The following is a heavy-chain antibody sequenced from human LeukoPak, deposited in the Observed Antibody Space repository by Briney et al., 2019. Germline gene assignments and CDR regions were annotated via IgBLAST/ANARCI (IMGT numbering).Heavy chain of an antibody. V-gene: IGHV3-23*01. D-gene: IGHD3-3*01. CDR1: GFTFRNYG. CDR3: AKDFWSGYHSGYFDY. Sequence: PGGSLRLSCAASGFTFRNYGMSWVRQAPGKGLEWVSAISGDAADIFYADSVKGRFTITRDNAKNSLYLQMNSLRAEDTAVYYCAKDFWSGYHSGYFDYWGQGTLVTVSS. CDR2: ISGDAADI. J-gene: IGHJ4*02.